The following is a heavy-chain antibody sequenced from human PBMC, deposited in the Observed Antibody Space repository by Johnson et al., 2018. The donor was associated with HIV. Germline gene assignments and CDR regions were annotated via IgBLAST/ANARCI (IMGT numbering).Heavy chain of an antibody. CDR1: GFTFSRYW. Sequence: VQLVESGGGLVQPGGSLRLSCAASGFTFSRYWMTWVRQAPGKGLEWVANIKQDGSEKYYVDSVKGRFTISRDNAKNSLYLQMNSLRAEDTAVYYCARAYYTFWSGYDAFDIWGQGTMVTVSS. D-gene: IGHD3-3*01. J-gene: IGHJ3*02. CDR3: ARAYYTFWSGYDAFDI. V-gene: IGHV3-7*04. CDR2: IKQDGSEK.